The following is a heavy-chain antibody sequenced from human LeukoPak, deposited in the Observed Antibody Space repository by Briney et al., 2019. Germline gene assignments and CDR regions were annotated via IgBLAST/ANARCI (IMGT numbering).Heavy chain of an antibody. CDR3: ARDPQDNWNDLDS. CDR2: IYSGGST. Sequence: GGSLRLSCAASGFTVSSSYMSWVRQAPGKGLEWVSAIYSGGSTYCADSVKGRFTISRDNAKNSLSLQMNSLRAEDTAVYYCARDPQDNWNDLDSWGQGTLVTVSS. J-gene: IGHJ4*02. D-gene: IGHD1-20*01. V-gene: IGHV3-66*01. CDR1: GFTVSSSY.